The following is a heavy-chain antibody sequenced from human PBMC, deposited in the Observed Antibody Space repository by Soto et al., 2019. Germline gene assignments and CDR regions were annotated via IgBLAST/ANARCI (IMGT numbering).Heavy chain of an antibody. Sequence: SETLSLTCAVYGGSFSGYYWSWIRQPPGKGLEWIGEINHSGSTNYNPSLKSRVTISVGTSKNQFSLKLSSVTAADTAVYYCARGRDSSSWYSVGWFDPWGQGTLVTVSS. J-gene: IGHJ5*02. CDR1: GGSFSGYY. CDR3: ARGRDSSSWYSVGWFDP. D-gene: IGHD6-13*01. V-gene: IGHV4-34*01. CDR2: INHSGST.